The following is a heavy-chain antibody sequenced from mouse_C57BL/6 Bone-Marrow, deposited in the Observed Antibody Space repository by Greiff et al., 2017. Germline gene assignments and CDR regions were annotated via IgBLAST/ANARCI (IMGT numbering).Heavy chain of an antibody. CDR1: GYTFTSYN. Sequence: SGAELVRPGASVKMSCKASGYTFTSYNMHWVKQTPRQGLEWIGAIYPGNGDTSYNQKFKGKATLTVDNSSSTAYMQLSSLTSEDSAVYFWARSYYGSSLYYYAMDYWGQGTSVTVSS. D-gene: IGHD1-1*01. CDR3: ARSYYGSSLYYYAMDY. V-gene: IGHV1-12*01. J-gene: IGHJ4*01. CDR2: IYPGNGDT.